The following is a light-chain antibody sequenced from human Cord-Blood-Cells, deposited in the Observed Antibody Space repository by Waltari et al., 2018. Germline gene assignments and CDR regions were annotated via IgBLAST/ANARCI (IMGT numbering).Light chain of an antibody. CDR3: QSYDSSLSGWV. Sequence: QSVLTQPPSVSGAPGQRVTISCTGSSSNIGAGYDVHWYQQLPGTAPKLLIYGNSNRPSGVPDRFSRSKSGTAASLAITGLQAEDEADYYGQSYDSSLSGWVFGGGTKLTVL. CDR1: SSNIGAGYD. V-gene: IGLV1-40*01. CDR2: GNS. J-gene: IGLJ3*02.